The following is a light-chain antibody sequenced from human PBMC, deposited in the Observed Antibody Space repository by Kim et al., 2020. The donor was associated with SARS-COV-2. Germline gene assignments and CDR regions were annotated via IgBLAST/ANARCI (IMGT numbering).Light chain of an antibody. J-gene: IGKJ2*01. CDR1: HSVSSN. V-gene: IGKV3-15*01. Sequence: SSGERATLSCRASHSVSSNLAWYQQKPGQTPRLLIYGASTRATGIPARFSGSGSGTEFTLTISSLQSEDFAVYYCQQYNNWPPSYTFGQGTKLEIK. CDR2: GAS. CDR3: QQYNNWPPSYT.